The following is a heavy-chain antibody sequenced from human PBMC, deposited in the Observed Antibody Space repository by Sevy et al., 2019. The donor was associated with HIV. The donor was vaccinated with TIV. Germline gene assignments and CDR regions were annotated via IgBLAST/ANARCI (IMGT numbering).Heavy chain of an antibody. CDR3: AQNENFWSGSLAMDV. V-gene: IGHV3-23*01. Sequence: GGSLRLSCAASGFTFSNYAMNWVRQTPGKGLEWVSSISGSGDNTYYADSVKGRFTISRDISYNTVTLQMSSLRAEDTAVYYCAQNENFWSGSLAMDVWGQGTTVTVSS. CDR2: ISGSGDNT. J-gene: IGHJ6*02. D-gene: IGHD3-3*01. CDR1: GFTFSNYA.